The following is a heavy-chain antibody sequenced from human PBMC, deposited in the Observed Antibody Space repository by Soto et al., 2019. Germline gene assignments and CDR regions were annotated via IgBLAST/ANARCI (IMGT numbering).Heavy chain of an antibody. CDR2: IWYDGSIK. Sequence: GGSLRLSCAASGFTFNTYGMHWVRQFPGKGLQWVAIIWYDGSIKYYADSVRGRFTVSRDNSKNTLYLHMNSLRDEDTAVYYCARIDCTGNNCNPYYHYGMDVWGQGTAVTVSS. CDR1: GFTFNTYG. J-gene: IGHJ6*02. CDR3: ARIDCTGNNCNPYYHYGMDV. D-gene: IGHD2-8*02. V-gene: IGHV3-33*01.